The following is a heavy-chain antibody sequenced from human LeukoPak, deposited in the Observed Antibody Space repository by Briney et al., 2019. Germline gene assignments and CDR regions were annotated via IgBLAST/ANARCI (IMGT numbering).Heavy chain of an antibody. D-gene: IGHD3-22*01. CDR3: TTVSFDYYDSSGYQDLRWY. V-gene: IGHV3-15*01. CDR1: GFTFSNAW. Sequence: GGSLRLSCAASGFTFSNAWMSWVRQAPGKGLEWVGRIKSKTDGGTTDYAAPVKGRFTISRDDSKNTLYLQMNSLKTEDTAVYYCTTVSFDYYDSSGYQDLRWYWGQGTLVTVSS. CDR2: IKSKTDGGTT. J-gene: IGHJ4*02.